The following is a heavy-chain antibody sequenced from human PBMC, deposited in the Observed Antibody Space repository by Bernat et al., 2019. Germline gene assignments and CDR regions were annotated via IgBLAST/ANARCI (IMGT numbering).Heavy chain of an antibody. CDR2: IYSGGST. CDR1: GFTVSSNY. D-gene: IGHD3-22*01. V-gene: IGHV3-53*02. J-gene: IGHJ2*01. Sequence: EVQLVETGGGLIQPGGSLRLSCAASGFTVSSNYMSWVRQAPGKGLEWVSVIYSGGSTYYAYSVKGRFTISSDNSKNTLYLQMNSLRAEDTAVYYCARGITMIVVGKLDLWGRGTLVTVSS. CDR3: ARGITMIVVGKLDL.